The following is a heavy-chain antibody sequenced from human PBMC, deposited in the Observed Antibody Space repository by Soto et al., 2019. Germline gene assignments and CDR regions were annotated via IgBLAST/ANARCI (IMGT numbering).Heavy chain of an antibody. CDR2: MIPNSGKI. V-gene: IGHV1-8*01. CDR1: GYTFSSYD. Sequence: QVQLVQSGAEVKKPGASVKVSCKASGYTFSSYDINWVRQATGQGLEWMGWMIPNSGKIGYAQKFQGRLTMTRNTSIGTAYMELRSLRSEDTAVYYCARDYGDYSGDYWGQGTLVTVSS. CDR3: ARDYGDYSGDY. J-gene: IGHJ4*02. D-gene: IGHD4-17*01.